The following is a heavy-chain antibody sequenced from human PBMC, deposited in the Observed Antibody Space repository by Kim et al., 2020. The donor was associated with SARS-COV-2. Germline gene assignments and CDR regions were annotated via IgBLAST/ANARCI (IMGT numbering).Heavy chain of an antibody. Sequence: SETLSLTCTVSGGSISSGDYFWGWIRQPPGKGPEWIGGKFYTGIAYYNPSLESRVTLSLDTSKNQFSLRLSSVTAADTAIYYCGRHVWGHLLYYFYFDSWGQGTLVTVSS. CDR2: KFYTGIA. V-gene: IGHV4-39*01. D-gene: IGHD3-3*01. J-gene: IGHJ4*02. CDR3: GRHVWGHLLYYFYFDS. CDR1: GGSISSGDYF.